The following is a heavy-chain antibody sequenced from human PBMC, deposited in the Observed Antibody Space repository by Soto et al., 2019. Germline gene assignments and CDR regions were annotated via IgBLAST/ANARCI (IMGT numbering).Heavy chain of an antibody. CDR2: IGTAGDT. J-gene: IGHJ4*02. CDR1: GFTFSSYD. D-gene: IGHD4-17*01. Sequence: EVQLVESGGGLVQPGGSLRLSCAASGFTFSSYDMHWVRQATGKGLEWVSAIGTAGDTYYPGSVKGRFTISRENAKNSLYLQMNSLRAEDTAVYYCARVKWSGDYSYYYFDYWGQGTLVTVSS. V-gene: IGHV3-13*01. CDR3: ARVKWSGDYSYYYFDY.